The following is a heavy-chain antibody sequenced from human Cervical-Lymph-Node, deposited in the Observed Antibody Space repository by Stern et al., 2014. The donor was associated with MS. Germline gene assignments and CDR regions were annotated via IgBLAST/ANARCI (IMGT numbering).Heavy chain of an antibody. Sequence: QVQLQESGPGLVKPSGTLSLTCAVSGASISSDHWWSWVRQPPGKGLEWIAEVPRSGSNNYNTSLKSRVPISADKSKNQFFLTVTSVTAADTAVYYCARGMIRWGQGTLVTVS. CDR3: ARGMIR. V-gene: IGHV4-4*02. J-gene: IGHJ4*02. CDR1: GASISSDHW. CDR2: VPRSGSN. D-gene: IGHD3-16*01.